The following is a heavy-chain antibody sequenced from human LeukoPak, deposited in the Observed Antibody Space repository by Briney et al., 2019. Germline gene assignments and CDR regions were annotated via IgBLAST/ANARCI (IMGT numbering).Heavy chain of an antibody. Sequence: ASVKVSCKASGGTFSSYTISWVRQAPGQGLEWMGRIIPILGIANYAQEFQGRVTITADKSTSTAYMELSSLRSEDTAVYYCARDGWNDFWSGEPFDYWGQGTLVTVSS. D-gene: IGHD3-3*01. J-gene: IGHJ4*02. V-gene: IGHV1-69*04. CDR2: IIPILGIA. CDR1: GGTFSSYT. CDR3: ARDGWNDFWSGEPFDY.